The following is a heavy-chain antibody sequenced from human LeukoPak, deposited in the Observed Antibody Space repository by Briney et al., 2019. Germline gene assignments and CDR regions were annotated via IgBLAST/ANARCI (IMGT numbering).Heavy chain of an antibody. CDR1: GFTFSDYY. V-gene: IGHV3-11*06. Sequence: GSLRLSCAASGFTFSDYYMSWIRQAPGKGLEWVSSISSSSSYIYYADSVKGRFTISRDNAKNSLYLQMNSLRAEDTAVYYCARDIPLSYCSGGSCYGDYYYYGMDVWGQGTTVTVSS. CDR2: ISSSSSYI. J-gene: IGHJ6*02. CDR3: ARDIPLSYCSGGSCYGDYYYYGMDV. D-gene: IGHD2-15*01.